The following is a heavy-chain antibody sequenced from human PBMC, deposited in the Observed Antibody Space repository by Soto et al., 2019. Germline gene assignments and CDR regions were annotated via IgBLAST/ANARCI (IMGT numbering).Heavy chain of an antibody. CDR1: VGSFNHNG. Sequence: ASVTVSRKPSVGSFNHNGFTWLGQAPGQGLEWMGGLIPIFGTPSYAQRSQRRVTIIADESTSTAYMELNSLTSEDTAVYDCEIDRIHCDRTGYSGRRLFDPWGQGTLVTVSS. J-gene: IGHJ5*02. CDR2: LIPIFGTP. CDR3: EIDRIHCDRTGYSGRRLFDP. D-gene: IGHD3-22*01. V-gene: IGHV1-69*13.